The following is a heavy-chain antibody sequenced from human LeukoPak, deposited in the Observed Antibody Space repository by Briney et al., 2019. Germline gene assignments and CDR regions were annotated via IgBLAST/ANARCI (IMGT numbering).Heavy chain of an antibody. CDR2: ISGSGGSS. CDR3: AKPLRDAGSFNYPYFDF. D-gene: IGHD5-24*01. J-gene: IGHJ4*02. V-gene: IGHV3-23*01. Sequence: GGSLRLSYAASGFTFTNYAMNWVRQAPGKGLEWVSAISGSGGSSSYADSARGRFTISRDNSNNMLYPQMNSLRAEDTAVYYCAKPLRDAGSFNYPYFDFWGQGTLVTVSS. CDR1: GFTFTNYA.